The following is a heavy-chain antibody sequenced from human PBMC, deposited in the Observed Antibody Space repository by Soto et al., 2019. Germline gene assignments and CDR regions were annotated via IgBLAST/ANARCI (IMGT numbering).Heavy chain of an antibody. J-gene: IGHJ4*02. D-gene: IGHD3-3*01. CDR3: ARGTVTLFGVVTPPDY. CDR1: GGSFNSFH. V-gene: IGHV1-69*08. CDR2: IIPMLDRT. Sequence: QVQLVQSGAEVKRPGSSVKVSCKSSGGSFNSFHFNWVRQAPGQGLEWMGRIIPMLDRTQYAQMFQGRVTLTADKSTSTAYMEMSGLESVDTAFYYCARGTVTLFGVVTPPDYWGQGTLVTVSS.